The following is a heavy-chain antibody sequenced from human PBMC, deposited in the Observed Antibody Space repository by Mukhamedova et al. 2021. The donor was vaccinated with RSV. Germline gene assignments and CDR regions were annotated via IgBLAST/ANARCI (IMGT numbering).Heavy chain of an antibody. V-gene: IGHV3-30*18. D-gene: IGHD6-13*01. CDR2: ISYFGGNI. J-gene: IGHJ4*02. CDR3: AKEAMAAAESFGLDY. Sequence: ISYFGGNIYYADSVKGRFTISRDNSKNTLYLQMNSLRADDTAVYYCAKEAMAAAESFGLDYWGQGTLVTVSS.